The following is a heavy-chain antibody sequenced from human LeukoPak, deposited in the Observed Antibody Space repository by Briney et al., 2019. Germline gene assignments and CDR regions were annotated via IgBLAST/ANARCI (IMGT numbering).Heavy chain of an antibody. D-gene: IGHD6-13*01. CDR1: GFTFSSYS. CDR2: ISSSSSTI. Sequence: PGGSLRLSCAASGFTFSSYSMNWVRQAPGKGLEWVSYISSSSSTIYYADSVKGRFTISRDNAKNSLYLQMNSLRAEDTAVYYCARERLTAAGLNNYYYMDVWGKGTTVTVSS. V-gene: IGHV3-48*04. J-gene: IGHJ6*03. CDR3: ARERLTAAGLNNYYYMDV.